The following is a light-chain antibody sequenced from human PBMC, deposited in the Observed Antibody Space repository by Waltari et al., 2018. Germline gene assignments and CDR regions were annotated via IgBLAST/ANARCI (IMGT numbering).Light chain of an antibody. Sequence: QSALTQPASVSGSPGQSITISCTGTSSDGGRYNYVPWYQQHPGKPPKLMIYDVSKRPSGVSNRFSGSKSGNTASLTISGLQAEDEADYYCSSYTSSSTVVFGGGTKLTVL. CDR3: SSYTSSSTVV. J-gene: IGLJ2*01. CDR1: SSDGGRYNY. CDR2: DVS. V-gene: IGLV2-14*01.